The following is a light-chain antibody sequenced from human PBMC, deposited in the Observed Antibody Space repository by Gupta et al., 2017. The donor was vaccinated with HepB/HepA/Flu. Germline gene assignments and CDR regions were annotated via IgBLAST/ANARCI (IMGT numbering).Light chain of an antibody. V-gene: IGKV1-33*01. CDR3: QQYGNRPLT. J-gene: IGKJ4*01. CDR1: QDISNY. CDR2: DAS. Sequence: DIKMTQSPSFLSASVGDRVTITCQASQDISNYLNWYQQKPGKAPKLLIYDASNLETGVPSRFSGSGSGTDFTVTISSLQPEDIAAYYCQQYGNRPLTFGGGTKVEIK.